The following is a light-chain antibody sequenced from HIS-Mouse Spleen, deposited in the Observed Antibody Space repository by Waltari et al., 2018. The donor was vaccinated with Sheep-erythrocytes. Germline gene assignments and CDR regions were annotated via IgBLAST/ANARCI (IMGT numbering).Light chain of an antibody. J-gene: IGLJ3*02. Sequence: SYELTQPPSVSVSPGQTARITCSGDALPKKYAYWYQQKSGQAPVLVIYEDSKRPSGTPERFSGSTSGTMATLTISGAQVEDEADYCYSTDSSGNHWVFGGGTKLTVL. CDR1: ALPKKY. V-gene: IGLV3-10*01. CDR3: YSTDSSGNHWV. CDR2: EDS.